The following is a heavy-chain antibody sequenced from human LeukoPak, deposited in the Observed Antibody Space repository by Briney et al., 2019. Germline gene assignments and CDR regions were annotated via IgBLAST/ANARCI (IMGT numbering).Heavy chain of an antibody. J-gene: IGHJ5*02. CDR2: IHNSDS. CDR3: ARGFFYNGKYDWLDP. CDR1: GGLINSYY. V-gene: IGHV4-59*01. D-gene: IGHD1-26*01. Sequence: SETLSLTCTVSGGLINSYYWHWIRQSPGKGLEWIASIHNSDSNYSPSPKCRVIVSVDASKNQLYLNLSSLTTADTAVYYCARGFFYNGKYDWLDPWGQGTLVTVSS.